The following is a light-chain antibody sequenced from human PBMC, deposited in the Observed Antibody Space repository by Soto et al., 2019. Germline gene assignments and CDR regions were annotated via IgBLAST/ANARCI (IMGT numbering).Light chain of an antibody. Sequence: QSALTQPASVSGSPGQSVTISCTGTSRNVGTYQAISWYQQHPGKAPKLILFEVSQRPSGVSDRFSGSKSGITASLTISGLQAEDEADYYCCSYASSSTYVFGTGTRSPS. CDR1: SRNVGTYQA. CDR3: CSYASSSTYV. J-gene: IGLJ1*01. V-gene: IGLV2-23*02. CDR2: EVS.